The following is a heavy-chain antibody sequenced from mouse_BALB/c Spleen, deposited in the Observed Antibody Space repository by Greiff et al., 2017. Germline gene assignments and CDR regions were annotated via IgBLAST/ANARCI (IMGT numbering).Heavy chain of an antibody. D-gene: IGHD1-1*01. J-gene: IGHJ3*01. CDR2: INSNGGST. Sequence: EVQRVESGGGLVQPGGSLKLSCAASGFTFSSYGMSWVRQTPDKRLELVATINSNGGSTYYPDSVKGRFTISRDNAKNTLYLQMSSLKSEDTAMYYCARGGYGSSLAYWGQGTLVTVSA. V-gene: IGHV5-6-3*01. CDR1: GFTFSSYG. CDR3: ARGGYGSSLAY.